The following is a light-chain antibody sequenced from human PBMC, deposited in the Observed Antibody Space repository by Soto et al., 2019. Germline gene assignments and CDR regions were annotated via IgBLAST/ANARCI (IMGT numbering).Light chain of an antibody. V-gene: IGLV2-14*01. CDR2: EVS. CDR3: TSYTGISTYL. J-gene: IGLJ1*01. CDR1: SSDVGDYNY. Sequence: QPVLTQPASVSGSPGQSITISCTGTSSDVGDYNYVSWYQQYPGKAPKLMIYEVSNRPSGISNRFSGSKSGNTASLTISGLQAEDEADYYCTSYTGISTYLFGTGTKLTVL.